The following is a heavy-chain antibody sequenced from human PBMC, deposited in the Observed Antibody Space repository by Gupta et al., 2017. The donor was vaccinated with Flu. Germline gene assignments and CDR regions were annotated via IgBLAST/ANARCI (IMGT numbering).Heavy chain of an antibody. J-gene: IGHJ5*02. V-gene: IGHV1-2*06. CDR2: INPHSRST. D-gene: IGHD2-2*02. CDR1: GYTFTAYY. Sequence: QVQLVQSGAAVKKPGASVKVSCKASGYTFTAYYIHWVRQAPGQGLEWLGRINPHSRSTNYEQKFQGRVTMTMDTSISTAYMDLNRLTSDDTAIYYCAREKFCSTDSCYRYFDLWGQGALGTVSS. CDR3: AREKFCSTDSCYRYFDL.